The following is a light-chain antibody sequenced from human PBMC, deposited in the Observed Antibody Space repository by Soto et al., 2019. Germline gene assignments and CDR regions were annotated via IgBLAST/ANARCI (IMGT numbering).Light chain of an antibody. CDR1: NVGTKN. Sequence: SYELTQPPSVSVAPGKTARITCGGNNVGTKNVHWYQQRPGQAPVLVIYNDSDRPSGIPERFSGSNSGNTATLTISRVEVGDEADYYCQVWDSSSDHPYVFGTGTKLTVL. CDR2: NDS. J-gene: IGLJ1*01. CDR3: QVWDSSSDHPYV. V-gene: IGLV3-21*04.